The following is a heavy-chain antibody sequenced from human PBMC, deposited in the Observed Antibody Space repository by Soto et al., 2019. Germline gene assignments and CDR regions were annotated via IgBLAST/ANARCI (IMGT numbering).Heavy chain of an antibody. Sequence: SETLSLTCVVYGGSLSDYWWTWIRQTPGKGLEWIGEINHSGHTNYNPSLKSRVTISLDTSQNQFSLKLTSVTAADTAVYYCARDFGAGANLDQWGQGSLVTVS. CDR2: INHSGHT. CDR3: ARDFGAGANLDQ. D-gene: IGHD3-10*01. J-gene: IGHJ4*02. CDR1: GGSLSDYW. V-gene: IGHV4-34*01.